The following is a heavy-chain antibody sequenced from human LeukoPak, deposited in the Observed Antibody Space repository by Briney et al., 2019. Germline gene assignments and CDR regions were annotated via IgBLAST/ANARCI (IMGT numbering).Heavy chain of an antibody. CDR3: ARDQLAPGRNYGMDV. J-gene: IGHJ6*02. D-gene: IGHD3-10*01. CDR2: ININTGNP. V-gene: IGHV7-4-1*02. Sequence: ASVKVSCKASGYTFTTYAMNWVRQAPGQGLEWMGWININTGNPTYAQGFTGRFVFSLDTSVSTAYLQISSLKAEDTAVYYCARDQLAPGRNYGMDVWGQGTTVTVSS. CDR1: GYTFTTYA.